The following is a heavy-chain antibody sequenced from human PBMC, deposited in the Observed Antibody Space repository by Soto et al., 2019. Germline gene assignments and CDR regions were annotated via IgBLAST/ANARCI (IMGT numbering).Heavy chain of an antibody. CDR2: MYPSGST. D-gene: IGHD3-22*01. V-gene: IGHV4-39*01. Sequence: PSETLSLTCTVSGGSVSSSGSHYWGWIRQPPGQGLEWIGSMYPSGSTYYNPSLKSRVIISVDTSKNQFSLKLSSVTAADTAVYYCARKPYYYDSTDYYYAAFDIWGQGXMVTVSS. CDR1: GGSVSSSGSHY. J-gene: IGHJ3*02. CDR3: ARKPYYYDSTDYYYAAFDI.